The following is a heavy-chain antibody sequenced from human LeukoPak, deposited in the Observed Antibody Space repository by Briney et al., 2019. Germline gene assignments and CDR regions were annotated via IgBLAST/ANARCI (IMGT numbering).Heavy chain of an antibody. D-gene: IGHD2-2*01. CDR2: IKQDGSKK. CDR1: GFPFSSYW. V-gene: IGHV3-7*01. CDR3: ARDQPHCSSTSCYFDYCYYGMDV. Sequence: PGGSLRLSCVASGFPFSSYWMTWVRQAPGKGLEWVANIKQDGSKKSYVDSVKGRFTISRDNAKNSLYLQMNSLRAEDTAVYYCARDQPHCSSTSCYFDYCYYGMDVWGQGTTVTVSS. J-gene: IGHJ6*02.